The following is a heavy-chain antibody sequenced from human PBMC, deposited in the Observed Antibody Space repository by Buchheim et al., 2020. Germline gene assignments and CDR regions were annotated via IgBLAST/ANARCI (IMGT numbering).Heavy chain of an antibody. Sequence: QVQLQQWGAGPLKPSETLSLICAVYGGSFSGYYWSWIRQPPGKGLEWIGEINHSGSTNYNPSLKSRVTISVDTSKNQFSLKLSSVTAADTAVYYCARAVMVVAANGYYYMDVWGKGTT. CDR3: ARAVMVVAANGYYYMDV. CDR1: GGSFSGYY. D-gene: IGHD2-15*01. J-gene: IGHJ6*03. CDR2: INHSGST. V-gene: IGHV4-34*01.